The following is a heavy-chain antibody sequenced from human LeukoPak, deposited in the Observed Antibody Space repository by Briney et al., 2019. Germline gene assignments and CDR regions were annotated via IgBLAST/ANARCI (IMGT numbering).Heavy chain of an antibody. D-gene: IGHD5-18*01. J-gene: IGHJ3*02. CDR2: IYPGDSDT. V-gene: IGHV5-51*01. CDR1: GYSFTSYW. CDR3: ARLKGRGYSYGSPDAFDI. Sequence: RGESLKISCKGSGYSFTSYWIGWVRQMPGKGLEWMGIIYPGDSDTRYSPSFQGQVTISADKSISTAYLRWSSLKASDTAMYYCARLKGRGYSYGSPDAFDIWGQGTMVTVSS.